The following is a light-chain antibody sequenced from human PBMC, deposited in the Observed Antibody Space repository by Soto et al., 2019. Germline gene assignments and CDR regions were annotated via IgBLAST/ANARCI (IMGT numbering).Light chain of an antibody. V-gene: IGLV2-8*01. CDR3: SSYAGGSSFVL. Sequence: QSALTQSPAASGSPGQSVTISCIGTSDDVGGYNYVSWYQQHPGKAPKLMIYEVSKRPSGVPDRFSGSKSDSTASLTVSGLQSEDEADYYCSSYAGGSSFVLFGGGTKLTVL. CDR2: EVS. CDR1: SDDVGGYNY. J-gene: IGLJ2*01.